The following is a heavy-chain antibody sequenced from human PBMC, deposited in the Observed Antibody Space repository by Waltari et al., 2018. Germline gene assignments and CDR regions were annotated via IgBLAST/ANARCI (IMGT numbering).Heavy chain of an antibody. CDR1: GYSISSGYY. D-gene: IGHD6-25*01. J-gene: IGHJ4*02. V-gene: IGHV4-38-2*02. CDR3: ARGGGGYSSAEDY. Sequence: QVQLQESGPGLVKPSETLSLTCTVSGYSISSGYYWGWIRQPPGKGLEGIGSIYHSGSTYYNPSLKSRVTISVDTSKNQFSLKLSSVTAADTAVYYWARGGGGYSSAEDYWGQGTLVTVSS. CDR2: IYHSGST.